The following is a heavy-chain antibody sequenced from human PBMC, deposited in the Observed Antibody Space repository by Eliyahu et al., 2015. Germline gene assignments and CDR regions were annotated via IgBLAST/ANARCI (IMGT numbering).Heavy chain of an antibody. J-gene: IGHJ4*02. CDR3: AREEAPDPKYSSGWYELVNYFDY. V-gene: IGHV3-33*01. Sequence: QVQLVESGGGVVQPGRSLRLSCAASGFTFXSXGXXXVXQAPGKGLEWVAVIWYDGSNKYYADSVKGRFTISRDNSKNTLYLQMNSLRAEDTAVYYCAREEAPDPKYSSGWYELVNYFDYWGQGTLVTVSS. CDR1: GFTFXSXG. CDR2: IWYDGSNK. D-gene: IGHD6-19*01.